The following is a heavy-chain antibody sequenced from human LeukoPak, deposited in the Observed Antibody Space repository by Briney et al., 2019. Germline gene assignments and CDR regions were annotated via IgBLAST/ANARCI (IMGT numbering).Heavy chain of an antibody. Sequence: SQTLSLTCAISGDSVSSNSVGWNWIRHSPSRGLEWLGRTYFRSKWYHDYAVSVKSRIIISPDTCKNQFSLQLNSVTPEDTAVYYCARGNTMVRGALESEYFQHWGQGTPVTVSS. V-gene: IGHV6-1*01. J-gene: IGHJ1*01. CDR2: TYFRSKWYH. D-gene: IGHD3-10*01. CDR3: ARGNTMVRGALESEYFQH. CDR1: GDSVSSNSVG.